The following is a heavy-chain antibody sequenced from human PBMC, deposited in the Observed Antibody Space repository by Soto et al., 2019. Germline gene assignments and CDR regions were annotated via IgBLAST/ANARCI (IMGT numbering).Heavy chain of an antibody. D-gene: IGHD2-2*01. CDR1: GFTFSDHY. J-gene: IGHJ6*04. CDR3: TSVILCITAGCYRCFDV. V-gene: IGHV3-72*01. CDR2: IKNKANSYTT. Sequence: EVQLVESGGGLVQPGGSLRLSCAASGFTFSDHYMDWVRQAPGKGLEWVGRIKNKANSYTTDYAASVKGRFTISGDDSNTPLYLKMISMSAEATVVYYCTSVILCITAGCYRCFDVWGKGTTVTVSS.